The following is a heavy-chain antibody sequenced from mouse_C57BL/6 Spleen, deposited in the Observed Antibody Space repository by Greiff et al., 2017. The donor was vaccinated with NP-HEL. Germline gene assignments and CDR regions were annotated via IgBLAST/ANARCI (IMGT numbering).Heavy chain of an antibody. Sequence: VQLQQSGPELVKPGASVKMSCKASGYTFTDYNMHWVKQSHGKSLEWIGYINPNNGGTSYNQKFKGKATLTVNKSSSTAYMELRSLTSEDSAVYYCARSITTDWYFDVWGTGTTVTVSS. V-gene: IGHV1-22*01. D-gene: IGHD1-1*01. J-gene: IGHJ1*03. CDR3: ARSITTDWYFDV. CDR1: GYTFTDYN. CDR2: INPNNGGT.